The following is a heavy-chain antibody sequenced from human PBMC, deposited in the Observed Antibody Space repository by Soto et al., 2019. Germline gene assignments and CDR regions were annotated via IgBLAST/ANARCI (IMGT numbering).Heavy chain of an antibody. CDR2: IYATGTT. V-gene: IGHV4-4*07. J-gene: IGHJ5*02. CDR3: VRDGTKTLRDWFDP. CDR1: GARMSGFY. Sequence: ETLPLSGTLSGARMSGFYWSWIGKSAGKGLEWIGRIYATGTTDYNPSLKSRVMMSVDTSKKQFSLKLRSVTAADTAVYYCVRDGTKTLRDWFDPWGQGISVTVS. D-gene: IGHD1-1*01.